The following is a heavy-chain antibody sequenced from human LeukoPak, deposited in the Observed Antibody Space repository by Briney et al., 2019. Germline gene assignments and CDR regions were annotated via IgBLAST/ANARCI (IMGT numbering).Heavy chain of an antibody. CDR1: GYTFTSYD. Sequence: GASVKVSCKASGYTFTSYDINWVRQATGQGLEWMGWMNPNSGNTGYAQKFQGRVTMTRNTSISTAYMELSSLRSEDTAVYYCARGGYYYDSKGNAFDIWGQGTMVTVSS. D-gene: IGHD3-22*01. CDR2: MNPNSGNT. V-gene: IGHV1-8*01. J-gene: IGHJ3*02. CDR3: ARGGYYYDSKGNAFDI.